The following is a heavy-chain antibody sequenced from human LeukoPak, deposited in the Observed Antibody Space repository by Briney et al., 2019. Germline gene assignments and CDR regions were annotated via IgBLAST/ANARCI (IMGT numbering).Heavy chain of an antibody. J-gene: IGHJ4*02. CDR3: ARHGGGYSSSSFDY. CDR1: GGSTSSYY. D-gene: IGHD6-6*01. V-gene: IGHV4-59*08. Sequence: SETLSLTCTVSGGSTSSYYWSWIRQPPGKGLEWIGYIYYSGSTNYNPSLKSRVTISVDTSKNQFSLKLSSVTAADTAVYYCARHGGGYSSSSFDYWGQGTLVTVSS. CDR2: IYYSGST.